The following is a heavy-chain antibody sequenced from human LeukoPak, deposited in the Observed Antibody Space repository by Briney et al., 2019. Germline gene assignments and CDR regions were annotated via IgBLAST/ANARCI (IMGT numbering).Heavy chain of an antibody. Sequence: SETLSLTCAVYGGSFSGYYWTWIRQPPGKGLEWIGEINHSGSTNYKPSLKSRVTISVDTSKNQFSLKLSSVTAADTAVYYCARAVGSGSFQTYYYYMDVWGKGTTVTISS. CDR2: INHSGST. D-gene: IGHD3-10*01. V-gene: IGHV4-34*01. CDR1: GGSFSGYY. J-gene: IGHJ6*03. CDR3: ARAVGSGSFQTYYYYMDV.